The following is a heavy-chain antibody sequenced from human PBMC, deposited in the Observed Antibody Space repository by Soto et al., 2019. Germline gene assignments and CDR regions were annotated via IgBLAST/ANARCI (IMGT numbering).Heavy chain of an antibody. CDR3: ARGLPPDSAMAPYFDY. CDR2: INHSGST. V-gene: IGHV4-34*01. CDR1: GGSFSGYY. D-gene: IGHD5-18*01. Sequence: QVQLQQWGAGLLKPSETLSLTCAVYGGSFSGYYWSWIRQPPGKGLEWIGEINHSGSTNYNPSLKSRVTISVDTSTNQFSLKLSSVTAADTAVYYCARGLPPDSAMAPYFDYWGQGTLVTVSS. J-gene: IGHJ4*02.